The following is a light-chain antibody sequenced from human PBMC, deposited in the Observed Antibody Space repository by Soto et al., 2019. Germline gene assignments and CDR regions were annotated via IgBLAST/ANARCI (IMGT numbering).Light chain of an antibody. CDR1: QSVSSY. CDR3: QQRSNWPPIT. Sequence: EIVLTQSPATLSLSPGERATLSCRASQSVSSYLAWYQQTPGQAPRLLIYDASNRANGIPDRFSGSGSGTDLTLTLSSLEPEDFAVYYCQQRSNWPPITFGQGTKVDIK. CDR2: DAS. J-gene: IGKJ1*01. V-gene: IGKV3-11*01.